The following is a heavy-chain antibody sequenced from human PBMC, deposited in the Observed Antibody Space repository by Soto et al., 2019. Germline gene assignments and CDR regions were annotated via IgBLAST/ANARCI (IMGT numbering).Heavy chain of an antibody. V-gene: IGHV4-59*01. Sequence: SETLSLTCTVSGGSISYYYWRWIRQPPGRRLEWIGYISYSGTTFYNPSLKSRVTISVDTSKNQFSLKLSSVTAADTAVYYCARDAPSSSYFDYWGQGTLVTGSS. J-gene: IGHJ4*02. CDR1: GGSISYYY. D-gene: IGHD2-2*01. CDR3: ARDAPSSSYFDY. CDR2: ISYSGTT.